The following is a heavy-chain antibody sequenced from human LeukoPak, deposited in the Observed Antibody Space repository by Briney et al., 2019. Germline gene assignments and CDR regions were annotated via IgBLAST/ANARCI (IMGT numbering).Heavy chain of an antibody. Sequence: QPGGSLRLSCAASGFTFSNFWMSWVRQAPGMGLEWLANIKPDGSEKYYVDSVKGRFTISRDNAKNSLYLQMNNLRAEDTAVYYCARVYSSSWYVNRMKGHLEYWGQGTLVTVSS. V-gene: IGHV3-7*01. D-gene: IGHD6-13*01. CDR2: IKPDGSEK. J-gene: IGHJ4*02. CDR1: GFTFSNFW. CDR3: ARVYSSSWYVNRMKGHLEY.